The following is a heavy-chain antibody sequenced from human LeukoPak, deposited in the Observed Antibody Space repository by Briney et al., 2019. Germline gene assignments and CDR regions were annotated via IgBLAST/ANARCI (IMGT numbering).Heavy chain of an antibody. J-gene: IGHJ4*02. CDR2: IIPIFGTA. D-gene: IGHD4-17*01. V-gene: IGHV1-69*06. CDR3: ARPESTVYGCFDY. Sequence: ASVKVSCKASGGTFSSYAISWVRQAPGQGLEWRGGIIPIFGTANYAQKFQGRVTITAAKSTSTAYMELSSLRSEDTAVYYCARPESTVYGCFDYWGQGTLVTVSS. CDR1: GGTFSSYA.